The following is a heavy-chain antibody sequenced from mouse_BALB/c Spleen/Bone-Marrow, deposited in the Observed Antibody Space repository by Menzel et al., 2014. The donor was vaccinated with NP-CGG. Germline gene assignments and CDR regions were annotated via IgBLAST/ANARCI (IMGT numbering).Heavy chain of an antibody. J-gene: IGHJ2*01. CDR1: GYSFTSCW. D-gene: IGHD1-2*01. CDR2: IDPSDSET. CDR3: ARVGLRLPYYFDY. Sequence: VKLMESGPQVVRPGASVKISCKASGYSFTSCWMHWVKPRPGQGLEWIGMIDPSDSETRLNQKFKDKATLTVDKSSSTAYMQLSSPTSEDSAVYYCARVGLRLPYYFDYWGQGTTLTVSS. V-gene: IGHV1S126*01.